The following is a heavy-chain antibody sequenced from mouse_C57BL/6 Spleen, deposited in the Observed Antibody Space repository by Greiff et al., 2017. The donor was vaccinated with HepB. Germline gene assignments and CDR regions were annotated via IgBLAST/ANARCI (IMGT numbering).Heavy chain of an antibody. CDR2: ISDGGSYT. J-gene: IGHJ3*01. Sequence: EVQGVESGGGLVKPGGSLKLSCAASGFTFSSYAMSWVRQTPEKRLEWVATISDGGSYTYYPDNVKGRFTISRDNAKNNLYLQMSHLKSEDTAMYYCAREGYSNPLFAYWGQGTLVTVSA. CDR1: GFTFSSYA. V-gene: IGHV5-4*01. CDR3: AREGYSNPLFAY. D-gene: IGHD2-5*01.